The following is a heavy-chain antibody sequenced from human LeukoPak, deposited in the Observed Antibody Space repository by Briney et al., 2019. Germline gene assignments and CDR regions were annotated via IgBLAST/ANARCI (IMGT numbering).Heavy chain of an antibody. CDR2: ISGSGGST. CDR3: AKDSWYDRLRQDAFDI. J-gene: IGHJ3*02. CDR1: GFTFSSYA. V-gene: IGHV3-23*01. Sequence: GGPLRLSCAASGFTFSSYAMSWVRQAPGKGLEWVSAISGSGGSTYYADSVKGRFTISRDNSKNTLYLQMNSLRAEDTAVYYCAKDSWYDRLRQDAFDIWGQGTMVTVSS. D-gene: IGHD5-12*01.